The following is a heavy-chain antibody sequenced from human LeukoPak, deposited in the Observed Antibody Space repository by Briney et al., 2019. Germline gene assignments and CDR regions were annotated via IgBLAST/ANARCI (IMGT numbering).Heavy chain of an antibody. D-gene: IGHD3-3*01. J-gene: IGHJ4*02. Sequence: SETLSLTCTVSGYSISSGYYWGWIRQPPGKGLEWIGSIYHSGSTYYNPSLKSRVTISVDTSKNQFSLKLSSVTAADTAVYYCARGFTIFGVAPGYWGQGTLVTVSS. CDR3: ARGFTIFGVAPGY. CDR1: GYSISSGYY. CDR2: IYHSGST. V-gene: IGHV4-38-2*02.